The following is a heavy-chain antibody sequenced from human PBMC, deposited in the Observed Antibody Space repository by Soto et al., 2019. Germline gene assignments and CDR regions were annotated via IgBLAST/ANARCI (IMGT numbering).Heavy chain of an antibody. CDR2: IYYSGST. V-gene: IGHV4-31*03. D-gene: IGHD2-15*01. CDR3: ARVRSCSGGSCYPRFDP. CDR1: GGSISSGGYY. J-gene: IGHJ5*02. Sequence: QVQLQESGPGLVKPSQTLSLTCTVSGGSISSGGYYWSWIRQHPGKGLEWIGYIYYSGSTYYNPSLMSRVTITVTTFKNQFSLKLSSVTAADTAVYYCARVRSCSGGSCYPRFDPWGQGTLVTVSS.